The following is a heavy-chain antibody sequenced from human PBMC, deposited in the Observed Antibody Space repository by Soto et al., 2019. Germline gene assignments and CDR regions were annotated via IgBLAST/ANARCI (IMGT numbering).Heavy chain of an antibody. D-gene: IGHD2-21*01. CDR1: GFTFSSYG. CDR2: IKQDGSEK. CDR3: ARDQAAQVIDY. V-gene: IGHV3-7*01. Sequence: EVQLVESGGGLVQPGGSLRLSCAASGFTFSSYGMSWVRHAPGTGLEWVANIKQDGSEKYYVDSVKGRFTISRDNAKNSLYLQMNSPRAEDTAVYYCARDQAAQVIDYWGQGALVTVSA. J-gene: IGHJ4*02.